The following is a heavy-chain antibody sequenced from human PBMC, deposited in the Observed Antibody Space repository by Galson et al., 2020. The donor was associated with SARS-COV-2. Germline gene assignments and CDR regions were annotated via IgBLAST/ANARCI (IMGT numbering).Heavy chain of an antibody. V-gene: IGHV1-18*01. CDR2: ISAYNGNT. D-gene: IGHD3-3*01. CDR1: GYTFNSYG. J-gene: IGHJ2*01. Sequence: ASVKVSCKASGYTFNSYGIGWVRQAPGQGLEWMGWISAYNGNTNYAQKFQGRVAMTTDPSTTTVYMELGSLRSNDTAVYYCSRTGSGYYRVWYFGLWGRGTLVTVSS. CDR3: SRTGSGYYRVWYFGL.